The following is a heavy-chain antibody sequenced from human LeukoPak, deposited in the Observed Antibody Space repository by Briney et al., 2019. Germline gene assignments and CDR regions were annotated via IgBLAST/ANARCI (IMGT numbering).Heavy chain of an antibody. J-gene: IGHJ6*03. CDR2: INPNSGGT. V-gene: IGHV1-2*02. CDR1: GYTFTGYY. D-gene: IGHD3-3*01. Sequence: ASVKVSCKASGYTFTGYYMHWVRQAPGQGLEWMGWINPNSGGTNYAQKFQGRVTMTRDTSISTAYMELSRLRSDDTAVYYCARDEGGKGDFWSGYTLNYYHYYMDVWGKGTTVTVSS. CDR3: ARDEGGKGDFWSGYTLNYYHYYMDV.